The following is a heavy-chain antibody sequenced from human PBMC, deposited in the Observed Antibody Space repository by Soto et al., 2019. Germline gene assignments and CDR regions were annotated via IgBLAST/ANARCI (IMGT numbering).Heavy chain of an antibody. CDR3: AKSPYGYYSWFDP. Sequence: GGSLRLSCAASGFTFDDYAMHWVRQAPGKGLEWVSGISWNSGSIGYADSVKGRFTISRDNAKNSLYLQMNSLRAEDTALYYCAKSPYGYYSWFDPWGQGTLVTVSS. V-gene: IGHV3-9*01. CDR2: ISWNSGSI. J-gene: IGHJ5*02. D-gene: IGHD5-18*01. CDR1: GFTFDDYA.